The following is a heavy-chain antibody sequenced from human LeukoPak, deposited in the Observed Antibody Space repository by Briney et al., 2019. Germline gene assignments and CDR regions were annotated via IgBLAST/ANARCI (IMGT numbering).Heavy chain of an antibody. J-gene: IGHJ5*02. Sequence: GASVKVSCKASGYTFTGYYMHWVRQAPGQGPEWMGWINPNSGGTNYAQKFQGRVTMTRDTSISTAYMELSRLRSDDTAVYYCARDPPYYYDSSWRWNWFDPWGQGTLVTVSS. D-gene: IGHD3-22*01. CDR3: ARDPPYYYDSSWRWNWFDP. CDR1: GYTFTGYY. CDR2: INPNSGGT. V-gene: IGHV1-2*02.